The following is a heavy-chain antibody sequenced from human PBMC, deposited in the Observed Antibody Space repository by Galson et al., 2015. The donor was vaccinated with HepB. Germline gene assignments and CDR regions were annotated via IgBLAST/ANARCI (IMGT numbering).Heavy chain of an antibody. CDR3: ARGPPHSSGWYGDT. V-gene: IGHV3-11*06. J-gene: IGHJ5*02. D-gene: IGHD6-19*01. CDR1: GFIFSDYY. Sequence: SLRLSCAASGFIFSDYYMTWIRQAPGKGLEWVSYITSSSRYTNYADSVKGRFTISRDNAKNSLYLQMNSLRAEDTAVYYCARGPPHSSGWYGDTWGQGTLVTVSS. CDR2: ITSSSRYT.